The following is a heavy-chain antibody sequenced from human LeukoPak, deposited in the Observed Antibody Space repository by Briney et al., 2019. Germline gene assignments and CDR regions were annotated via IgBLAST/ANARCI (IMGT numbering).Heavy chain of an antibody. CDR3: ARGGHPGYSSLSLAGRGRSYFDY. Sequence: SETLSLTCTVSGGSISSSSYYWGWIRQPPGKGLEWIGSIYYSGSTYYNPSLKSRVTISVDTSKNQFSLKLSSVTAADTAVYYCARGGHPGYSSLSLAGRGRSYFDYWGQGTLVTVSS. D-gene: IGHD6-13*01. CDR2: IYYSGST. J-gene: IGHJ4*02. V-gene: IGHV4-39*01. CDR1: GGSISSSSYY.